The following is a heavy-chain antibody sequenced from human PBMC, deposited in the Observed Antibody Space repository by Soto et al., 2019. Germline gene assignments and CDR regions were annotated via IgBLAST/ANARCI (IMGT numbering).Heavy chain of an antibody. V-gene: IGHV1-2*04. CDR1: GYTFTGYY. CDR2: INPNSGGT. D-gene: IGHD1-26*01. J-gene: IGHJ4*02. Sequence: ASVKVSCKASGYTFTGYYMHWVRQAPGQGLEWMGWINPNSGGTNYAQKFQGWVTMTRDTSISTAYMELSRPRSDDTAVYYCARSSSGATDPIDYWGQGTLVTVSS. CDR3: ARSSSGATDPIDY.